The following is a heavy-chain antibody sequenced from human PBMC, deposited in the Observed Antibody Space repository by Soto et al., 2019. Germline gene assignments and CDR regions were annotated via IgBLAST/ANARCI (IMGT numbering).Heavy chain of an antibody. CDR3: AKSRYSDSSGDFYDY. D-gene: IGHD3-22*01. Sequence: LRLSCAASAFTFNNYAMSWVRQAPGKGLEWVSGIGGSGRTTYYADSVKGRFTISRDNSNNTLFLQMNSLRAEDTAVYYCAKSRYSDSSGDFYDYWGQGTLVTVSS. CDR2: IGGSGRTT. V-gene: IGHV3-23*01. CDR1: AFTFNNYA. J-gene: IGHJ4*02.